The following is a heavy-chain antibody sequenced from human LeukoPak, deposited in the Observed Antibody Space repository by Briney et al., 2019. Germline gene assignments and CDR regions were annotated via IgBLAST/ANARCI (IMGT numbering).Heavy chain of an antibody. CDR3: AKAMCSGGTCYCHFDY. D-gene: IGHD2-15*01. CDR1: GFTFSDYY. CDR2: VSSSRSHT. V-gene: IGHV3-11*05. Sequence: GGSLRLSCAASGFTFSDYYMSWIRQAPGKGLEWLSYVSSSRSHTNYADSVKGRVTISRDNAKNSLYLQMNSLRAEDTAVYYCAKAMCSGGTCYCHFDYWGQGTLDTVSS. J-gene: IGHJ4*02.